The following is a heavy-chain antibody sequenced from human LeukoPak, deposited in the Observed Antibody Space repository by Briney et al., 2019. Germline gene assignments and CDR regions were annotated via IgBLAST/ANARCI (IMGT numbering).Heavy chain of an antibody. D-gene: IGHD4-23*01. CDR2: STAYNGNT. J-gene: IGHJ5*02. V-gene: IGHV1-18*01. CDR3: ARSSDYDGSSSRFDP. CDR1: GYTFTSYG. Sequence: ASVTVSCMASGYTFTSYGISWGRQAPGQGIEWRGWSTAYNGNTTYAQKLQGRVTMTTDTSTSTAYLELRILRSDDTAMYYCARSSDYDGSSSRFDPWGQGTLVTVSS.